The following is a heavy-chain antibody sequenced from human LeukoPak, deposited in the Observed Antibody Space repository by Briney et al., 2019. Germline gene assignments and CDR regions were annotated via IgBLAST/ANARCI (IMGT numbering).Heavy chain of an antibody. CDR2: IYYSGST. J-gene: IGHJ4*02. CDR1: GGSISSGDYY. Sequence: SETLSLTCTVSGGSISSGDYYWSWIRQPPGKGLEWIGYIYYSGSTNYNPSLKSRVTISVDTSKNQFSLKLSSVTAADTAVYYCARASGWLLPVCFDYWGQGTLVTVSS. V-gene: IGHV4-30-4*08. D-gene: IGHD2-21*01. CDR3: ARASGWLLPVCFDY.